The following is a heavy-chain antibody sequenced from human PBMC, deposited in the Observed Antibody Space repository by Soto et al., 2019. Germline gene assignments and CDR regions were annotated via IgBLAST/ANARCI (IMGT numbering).Heavy chain of an antibody. CDR1: GYTFTGYY. CDR3: ATGFCGGGNCYSLFDY. Sequence: QVQLVQSGAEVKKPGASVKVSCKASGYTFTGYYMHWVRQAPGQGIEWMGWINPDSGGTNFAQKFQGWVTLTRDTSISTAYMELSRLSSDDTAVYYCATGFCGGGNCYSLFDYWGQGTLVTVSS. V-gene: IGHV1-2*04. CDR2: INPDSGGT. D-gene: IGHD2-15*01. J-gene: IGHJ4*02.